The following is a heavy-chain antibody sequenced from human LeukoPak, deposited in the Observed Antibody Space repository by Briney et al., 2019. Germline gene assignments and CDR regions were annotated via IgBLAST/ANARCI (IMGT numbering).Heavy chain of an antibody. Sequence: PGGSLRLSCEASGFTFNNYLMSWLGRPPGKGLEWVANIKQDGREEYYLDSVKGRFSVSRDNGKDSLYLQMNSLRAEDTAVYYCAKDPRRILSWFDPWGQGTLVTVSS. V-gene: IGHV3-7*03. D-gene: IGHD2/OR15-2a*01. J-gene: IGHJ5*02. CDR2: IKQDGREE. CDR3: AKDPRRILSWFDP. CDR1: GFTFNNYL.